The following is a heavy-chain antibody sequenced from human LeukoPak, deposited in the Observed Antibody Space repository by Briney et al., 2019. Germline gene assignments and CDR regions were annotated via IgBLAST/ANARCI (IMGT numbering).Heavy chain of an antibody. CDR1: GYSFTSYW. J-gene: IGHJ3*02. Sequence: GESLKISCKGSGYSFTSYWIGWVRQMPGKGLEWMGIIYPGDSDTRYSPSFQGQVTISADKSISTAYLQWSSLKASDTAMYYCARLTSHWEGSIAFDIWGQGTMVTVSS. D-gene: IGHD3-10*01. CDR2: IYPGDSDT. V-gene: IGHV5-51*01. CDR3: ARLTSHWEGSIAFDI.